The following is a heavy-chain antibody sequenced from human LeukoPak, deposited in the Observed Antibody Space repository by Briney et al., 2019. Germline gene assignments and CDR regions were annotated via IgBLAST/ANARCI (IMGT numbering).Heavy chain of an antibody. Sequence: ASVKVSCKASGYTFTSYGISWVRQAPGQGLEWMGWISAYNGNTDYAQKFQGRVTMTTDTSTGTAYMELRSLRSDDTAVYYCARVLAYCSSTSCHDYWGQGTLVTVSS. CDR1: GYTFTSYG. V-gene: IGHV1-18*01. D-gene: IGHD2-2*01. CDR3: ARVLAYCSSTSCHDY. J-gene: IGHJ4*02. CDR2: ISAYNGNT.